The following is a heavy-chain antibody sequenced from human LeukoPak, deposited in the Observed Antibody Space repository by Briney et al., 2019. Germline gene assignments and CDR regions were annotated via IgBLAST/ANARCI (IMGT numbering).Heavy chain of an antibody. J-gene: IGHJ4*02. CDR3: ARARSYYYDSSGFDY. D-gene: IGHD3-22*01. Sequence: GGSLRLSCAASGFTFSSYSMNWVRQAPGKGLEWVSSISSSSSYIYYADSVKGRFTISRDNAKNSLYLQMNSLRAEDTAVYYCARARSYYYDSSGFDYWGQGTLVTVSS. CDR2: ISSSSSYI. CDR1: GFTFSSYS. V-gene: IGHV3-21*01.